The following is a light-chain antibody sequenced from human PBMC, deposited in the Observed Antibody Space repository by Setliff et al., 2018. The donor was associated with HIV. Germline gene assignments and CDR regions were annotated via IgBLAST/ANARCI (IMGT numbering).Light chain of an antibody. CDR1: SSNIGSNT. CDR3: ASWDDSLSGPV. Sequence: SALTQPPSASGTPGQRVTISCSGSSSNIGSNTVNWYQQLPGTAPKLLIYSNNQRPSGVPDRFSGSKSGTSASLAISGLQSEDEADYYCASWDDSLSGPVFGGGTKVTVL. CDR2: SNN. V-gene: IGLV1-44*01. J-gene: IGLJ3*02.